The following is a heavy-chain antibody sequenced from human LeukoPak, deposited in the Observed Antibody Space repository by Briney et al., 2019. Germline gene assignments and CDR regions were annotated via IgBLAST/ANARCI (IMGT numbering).Heavy chain of an antibody. Sequence: GGSLRLSCAASGFTFSSYSMNWVRQAPGKGLEWVSSISSSSSYIYYADSVKGRFTISRDNAKNLLYLQMNSLRAEDTAVYYCARTEGFNWFDPWGQGTLVTVSS. J-gene: IGHJ5*02. CDR1: GFTFSSYS. CDR2: ISSSSSYI. CDR3: ARTEGFNWFDP. V-gene: IGHV3-21*01.